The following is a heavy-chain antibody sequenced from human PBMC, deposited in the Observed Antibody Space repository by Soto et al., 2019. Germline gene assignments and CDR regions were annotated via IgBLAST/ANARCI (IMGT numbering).Heavy chain of an antibody. J-gene: IGHJ5*02. Sequence: LSLTCTVSGGSINTYFWSWIRQPAGKGLEWIGRISAITGTNYNPSLESLVTMSIDRSMNKISLELTYMTAEDTAVYYCARGAGPPWFNPWGQGTLVTVSS. CDR3: ARGAGPPWFNP. CDR2: ISAITGT. CDR1: GGSINTYF. V-gene: IGHV4-4*07.